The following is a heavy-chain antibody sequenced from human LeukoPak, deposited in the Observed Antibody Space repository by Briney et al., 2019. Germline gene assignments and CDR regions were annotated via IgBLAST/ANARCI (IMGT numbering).Heavy chain of an antibody. CDR1: GGSFSGYY. D-gene: IGHD3-10*01. J-gene: IGHJ5*02. CDR3: ARHETSASLRPRFDP. CDR2: INHSGST. Sequence: SETLSLTCAVYGGSFSGYYWSWIRQPPGQGLEWIGEINHSGSTNYNPSLTSRVTISVDTSKNQFSLRLNSVTAADTAVYYCARHETSASLRPRFDPWGQGTLVTVSS. V-gene: IGHV4-34*01.